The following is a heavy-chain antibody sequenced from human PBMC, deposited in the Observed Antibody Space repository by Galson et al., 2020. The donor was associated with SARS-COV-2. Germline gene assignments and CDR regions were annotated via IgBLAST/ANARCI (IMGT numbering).Heavy chain of an antibody. V-gene: IGHV3-21*01. D-gene: IGHD4-17*01. CDR3: ARESPTSTAWFDP. CDR1: GFTFSSYS. CDR2: ISSSSSYI. J-gene: IGHJ5*02. Sequence: GGSLRLSCAASGFTFSSYSMNWVRQAPGKGLEWVSSISSSSSYIYYADSVKGRFTISRDNAKNSLYLQMNSLRAEDTAVYYCARESPTSTAWFDPWGQGTLVTVSS.